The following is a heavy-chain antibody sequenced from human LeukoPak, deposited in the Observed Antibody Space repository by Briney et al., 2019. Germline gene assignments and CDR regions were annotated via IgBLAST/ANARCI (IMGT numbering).Heavy chain of an antibody. D-gene: IGHD1-14*01. Sequence: GGSLRLSCVAPGFIFSTYGLHWVRQSPGRGLEWVSVIWYDGSQRYYADSVKGRFTISRDDSQNTIYLQMDSLRAEDTAVYYCATSSPRNYFDHWGQGTPVIVSS. CDR1: GFIFSTYG. CDR3: ATSSPRNYFDH. V-gene: IGHV3-33*01. J-gene: IGHJ4*02. CDR2: IWYDGSQR.